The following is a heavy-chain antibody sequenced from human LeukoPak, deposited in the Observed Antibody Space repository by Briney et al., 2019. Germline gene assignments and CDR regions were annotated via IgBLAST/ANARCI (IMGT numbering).Heavy chain of an antibody. CDR2: TYYMSKWNN. CDR3: AREVNMVPGR. D-gene: IGHD3-10*01. CDR1: GDSVSSNSAT. J-gene: IGHJ4*02. Sequence: SQTLSLTCAISGDSVSSNSATWNWIRQSPSSGLEWLGRTYYMSKWNNDYAVSVKSRITINPDTSKNQFSLQLKSVTPEDTAVYYCAREVNMVPGRWGQGTLVTVSS. V-gene: IGHV6-1*01.